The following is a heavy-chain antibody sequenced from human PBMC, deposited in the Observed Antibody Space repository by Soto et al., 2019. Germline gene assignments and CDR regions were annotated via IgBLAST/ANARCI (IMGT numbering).Heavy chain of an antibody. J-gene: IGHJ6*02. D-gene: IGHD3-10*01. CDR2: LYGNGGGV. V-gene: IGHV3-23*01. CDR3: ARDSSVYSYYYYGMDV. CDR1: GFTFSDYA. Sequence: GGSLRLSCAASGFTFSDYAIIWIRQVPGKGLQWVSGLYGNGGGVHYADSVKGRFTIPRDNSKNTPYLQMNSLRAEDTAVYYCARDSSVYSYYYYGMDVWGQGTTVTVSS.